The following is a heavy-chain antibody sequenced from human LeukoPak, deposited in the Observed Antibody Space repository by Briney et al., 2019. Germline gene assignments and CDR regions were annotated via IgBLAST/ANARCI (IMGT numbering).Heavy chain of an antibody. CDR3: ARVQGGSWDWFDP. Sequence: GGSLRLSCAASGFTFSRYWMHWVRQAPGKGLVWVSRINNDGSRTSYADSVKGRFTISRDNAKNTLYLQMSSLRAEDTAVYYCARVQGGSWDWFDPWGQGTLVTVSS. J-gene: IGHJ5*02. CDR2: INNDGSRT. CDR1: GFTFSRYW. D-gene: IGHD1-26*01. V-gene: IGHV3-74*01.